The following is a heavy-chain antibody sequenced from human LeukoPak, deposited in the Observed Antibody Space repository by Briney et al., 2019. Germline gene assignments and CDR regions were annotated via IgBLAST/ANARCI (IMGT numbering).Heavy chain of an antibody. CDR2: IKSQIQGGTV. J-gene: IGHJ5*02. CDR1: GFTFENAW. CDR3: ISSSYTTWESDWLDP. D-gene: IGHD2-2*02. V-gene: IGHV3-15*05. Sequence: PGGSLRLACEASGFTFENAWMNWVCQAPGKGLEWVGRIKSQIQGGTVDYGAPVRGRFIISRDDSKSTLFLDMHSLRTEDTAVYYCISSSYTTWESDWLDPWGQGTLVTVSS.